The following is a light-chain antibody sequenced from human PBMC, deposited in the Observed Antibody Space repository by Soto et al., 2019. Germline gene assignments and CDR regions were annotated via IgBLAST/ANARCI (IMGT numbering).Light chain of an antibody. J-gene: IGKJ4*01. Sequence: EIVMTQSPATLSVSPGERATLSCRASQSVSSNLAWYQQKPGQAPRLLIYGASSRATGIPARFSGSGSGTEFNLTISSLQSEDFAVYFCQQYDVWLRLNCGGGTKVDIK. V-gene: IGKV3D-15*01. CDR2: GAS. CDR3: QQYDVWLRLN. CDR1: QSVSSN.